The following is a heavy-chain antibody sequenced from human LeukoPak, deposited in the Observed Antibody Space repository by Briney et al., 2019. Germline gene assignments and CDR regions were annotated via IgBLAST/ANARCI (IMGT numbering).Heavy chain of an antibody. Sequence: PGGSLRLSCVASGFTVSSNYMSWVRQAPGKGLEWVSVIYSGGSTYYADSVKGRFTISRDNSKNTLYLQMNSLRAEDTAVYYCARDLWGIYYGSGSYLDYWGQGTLVTVSS. CDR1: GFTVSSNY. CDR2: IYSGGST. D-gene: IGHD3-10*01. CDR3: ARDLWGIYYGSGSYLDY. J-gene: IGHJ4*02. V-gene: IGHV3-53*01.